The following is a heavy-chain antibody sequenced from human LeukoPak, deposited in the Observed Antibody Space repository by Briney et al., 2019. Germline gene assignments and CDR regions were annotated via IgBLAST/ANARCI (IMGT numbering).Heavy chain of an antibody. J-gene: IGHJ4*02. Sequence: GGSLKLSCAASGFIFHTYAMSWVRQPRGKELEWVSTITASGNYTAYADSVQGRFTISRDSSKNTVYLQMNSLRAEDTAVYYCARRTGALCTKSICRFDSWGQGTLVAVSS. D-gene: IGHD2-8*01. CDR2: ITASGNYT. V-gene: IGHV3-23*01. CDR1: GFIFHTYA. CDR3: ARRTGALCTKSICRFDS.